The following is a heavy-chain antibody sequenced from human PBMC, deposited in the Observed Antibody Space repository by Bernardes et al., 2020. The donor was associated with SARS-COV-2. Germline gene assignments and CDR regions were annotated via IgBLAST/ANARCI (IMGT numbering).Heavy chain of an antibody. CDR2: ISFDGSQK. V-gene: IGHV3-30*03. J-gene: IGHJ4*02. CDR1: GFIFSNYG. CDR3: VIGAVSGTESFGF. D-gene: IGHD6-19*01. Sequence: GGSLRLSREGSGFIFSNYGMHWVRQPPGKGLEWVASISFDGSQKKYVDSVKGRFTISRDNSKNTLFLQMNGLRTEDTAVHFCVIGAVSGTESFGFWGQGALVIVSS.